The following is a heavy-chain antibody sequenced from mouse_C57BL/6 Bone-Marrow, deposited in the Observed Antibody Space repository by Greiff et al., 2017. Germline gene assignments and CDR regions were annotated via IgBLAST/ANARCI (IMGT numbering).Heavy chain of an antibody. D-gene: IGHD1-1*01. V-gene: IGHV1-55*01. CDR2: IYPGSGST. CDR1: GYTFTSYW. Sequence: QVQLQQPGAELVKPGASVKMSCKASGYTFTSYWITWVKQRPGQGLEWIGDIYPGSGSTNYNEKFKSKATLTVDTSSSTAYMQLSSLTSEDSAVYYCASPHYCGKGGYFDYWGQGTTLTVSS. J-gene: IGHJ2*01. CDR3: ASPHYCGKGGYFDY.